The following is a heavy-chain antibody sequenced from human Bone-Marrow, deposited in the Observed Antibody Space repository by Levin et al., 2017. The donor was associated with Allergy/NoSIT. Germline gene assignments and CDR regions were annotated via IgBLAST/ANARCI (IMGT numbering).Heavy chain of an antibody. CDR2: MDYSGTT. V-gene: IGHV4-59*13. J-gene: IGHJ4*02. CDR3: ARTRGIDSGSYPFDY. CDR1: GGSISTYY. Sequence: SETLSLTCTVSGGSISTYYWSWIRQPPGKGLEWIGYMDYSGTTNYNPSLKSRVTISIDTSKKQFSLKLTSGTAADTAVYYCARTRGIDSGSYPFDYWGQGTLVTVSS. D-gene: IGHD3-10*01.